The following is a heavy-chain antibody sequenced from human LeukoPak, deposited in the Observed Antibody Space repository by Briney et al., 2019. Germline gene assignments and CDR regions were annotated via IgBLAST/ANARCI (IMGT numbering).Heavy chain of an antibody. CDR3: ARESSSGWYGDWFDP. J-gene: IGHJ5*02. V-gene: IGHV1-3*01. Sequence: ASVKVSCKASGYTFTTYAMHWVRQAPGQRLKWMGWINAGNGNTKYSQKLQGRVAITRDASASTAYMELSSLRSEDTAVYYCARESSSGWYGDWFDPWGQGTLVTVSS. CDR2: INAGNGNT. D-gene: IGHD6-19*01. CDR1: GYTFTTYA.